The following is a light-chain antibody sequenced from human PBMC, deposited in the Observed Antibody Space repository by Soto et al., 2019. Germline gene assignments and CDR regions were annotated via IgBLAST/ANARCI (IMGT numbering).Light chain of an antibody. CDR3: SSYTSTNHVV. Sequence: ALTQPASVSGSPGQSITISCTGTSSDVGGYNYVSWYQQHPGKAPKLVIYEVTKRPSGVSNRFSGSKSGNTASLTISGLQAEDETDYYCSSYTSTNHVVFGGGTKVTVL. V-gene: IGLV2-14*01. CDR1: SSDVGGYNY. J-gene: IGLJ2*01. CDR2: EVT.